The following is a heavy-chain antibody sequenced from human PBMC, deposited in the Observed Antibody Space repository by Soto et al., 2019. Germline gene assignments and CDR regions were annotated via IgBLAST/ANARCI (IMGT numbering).Heavy chain of an antibody. CDR2: ISAGGST. Sequence: LRLSCTASGVTFSDYAMSWVRQPPGKGLEWVSVISAGGSTYYADSVKGRFTVSRANSKNTLYLQMNSLRAEDTAVYYCANVPIWCSSTSCYSEGFDYWGQRTLFTVSS. CDR1: GVTFSDYA. CDR3: ANVPIWCSSTSCYSEGFDY. D-gene: IGHD2-2*01. V-gene: IGHV3-23*01. J-gene: IGHJ4*02.